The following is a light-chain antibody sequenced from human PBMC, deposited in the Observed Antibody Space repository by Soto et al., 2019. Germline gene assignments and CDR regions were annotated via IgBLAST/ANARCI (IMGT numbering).Light chain of an antibody. Sequence: QPVLTQSPSASASLGASVKLTCTLRSGHSSYAIAWHQQQPEKGPRYLMKLNSDGSHSKGDGTPDRFSGSSSGAERYLTISSLQSEDEADYYCQTWVTGIQVFGGGTKLTVL. CDR3: QTWVTGIQV. J-gene: IGLJ2*01. CDR1: SGHSSYA. CDR2: LNSDGSH. V-gene: IGLV4-69*01.